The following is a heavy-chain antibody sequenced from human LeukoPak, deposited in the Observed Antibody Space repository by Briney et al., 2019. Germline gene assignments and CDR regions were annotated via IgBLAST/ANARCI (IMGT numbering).Heavy chain of an antibody. CDR3: ARSYGGNSNWFDP. V-gene: IGHV4-61*08. CDR2: IYYSGST. D-gene: IGHD4-23*01. J-gene: IGHJ5*02. CDR1: GGSISSGGYY. Sequence: SETLSLTCTVSGGSISSGGYYWSWIRQHPGKGLEWIGYIYYSGSTNYNPSLKSRVTISVDTSKNQFSLKLSSVTAADTAVYYCARSYGGNSNWFDPWGQGTLVTVSS.